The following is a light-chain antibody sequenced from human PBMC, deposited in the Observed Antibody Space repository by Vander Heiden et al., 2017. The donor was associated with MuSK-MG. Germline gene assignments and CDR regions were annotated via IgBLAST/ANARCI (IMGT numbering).Light chain of an antibody. Sequence: IVLTQSPDTLYVSPGERATLSCRASQTITSNCIAWYQQRRGQDPRLLMYGGSRRATGIPDRFSGSGAATDFTLTISRLEHEDFAVYYWQINGKSSFTFGRGTKVDIK. V-gene: IGKV3-20*01. CDR2: GGS. CDR3: QINGKSSFT. J-gene: IGKJ3*01. CDR1: QTITSNC.